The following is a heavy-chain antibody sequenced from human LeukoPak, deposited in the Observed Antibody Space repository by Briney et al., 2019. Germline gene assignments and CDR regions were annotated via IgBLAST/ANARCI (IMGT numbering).Heavy chain of an antibody. J-gene: IGHJ5*02. CDR2: INHSGST. V-gene: IGHV4-34*01. D-gene: IGHD3-10*01. Sequence: SETLSLTCAVYGGSFSGYYWSWIRQPPGKGLEWIGEINHSGSTNYNPSLKSRVTISVDTSKNQFFLKLSSVTAADTAVYYCARGPMRGWFDPWGQGTLVTVSS. CDR3: ARGPMRGWFDP. CDR1: GGSFSGYY.